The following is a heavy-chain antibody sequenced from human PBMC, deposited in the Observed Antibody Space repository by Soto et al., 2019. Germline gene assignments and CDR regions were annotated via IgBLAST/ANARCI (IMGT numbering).Heavy chain of an antibody. V-gene: IGHV4-31*03. CDR3: ARVPRYYYGSGHSYYYGMDV. J-gene: IGHJ6*02. CDR1: GGSISRGDYY. D-gene: IGHD3-10*01. Sequence: SETLSLTCTVSGGSISRGDYYWSGIRQHPGKGLEWIGYIYYSGSTYYNPSLKSRVTISVDTSKNQFSLKLSSVTAADTAVYYCARVPRYYYGSGHSYYYGMDVWGQGTTVTVSS. CDR2: IYYSGST.